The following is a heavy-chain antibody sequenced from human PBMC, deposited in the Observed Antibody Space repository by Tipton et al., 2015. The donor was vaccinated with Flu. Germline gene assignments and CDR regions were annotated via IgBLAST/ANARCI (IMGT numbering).Heavy chain of an antibody. J-gene: IGHJ5*02. V-gene: IGHV1-69*09. CDR2: IIPMIGIP. CDR3: AREPYCGGGCWYWFDA. Sequence: QVQLVQSGAEVKKPGSSVKVSCKASGGTFSSYTFSWVRQAPGQGLEWMGRIIPMIGIPNYAQKFQGRVTITADKSTRTAYLDLTSLRSEDTAVYYCAREPYCGGGCWYWFDAWGQGTLVTVSS. CDR1: GGTFSSYT. D-gene: IGHD2-21*02.